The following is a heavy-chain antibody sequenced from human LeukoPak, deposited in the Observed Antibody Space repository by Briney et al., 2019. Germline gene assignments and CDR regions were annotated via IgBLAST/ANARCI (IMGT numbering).Heavy chain of an antibody. CDR1: GGSISSYY. V-gene: IGHV4-59*01. Sequence: SETLSLTCTVSGGSISSYYWSWIRQPPGKGLEWTGYIYYSGSTNYNPSLKSRVTISVDTSKNQFSLKLSSVTAADTAVYYCASYSSGWSFDYWGQGTLVTVSS. J-gene: IGHJ4*02. CDR3: ASYSSGWSFDY. D-gene: IGHD6-19*01. CDR2: IYYSGST.